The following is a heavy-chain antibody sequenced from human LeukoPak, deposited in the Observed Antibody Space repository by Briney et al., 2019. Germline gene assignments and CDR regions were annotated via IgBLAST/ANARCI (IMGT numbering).Heavy chain of an antibody. D-gene: IGHD3-10*01. CDR1: GFTVSSNY. CDR2: IYSGGNT. V-gene: IGHV3-66*02. Sequence: PGGSLRLSYAVSGFTVSSNYMNWVRQAPGKGLEWVSVIYSGGNTDYADSVKGRFTISRDNSKNTVYLQMNSLRAEDTAVYYCARGGYGSGSYGMGHWGQGTLVTVSS. J-gene: IGHJ4*02. CDR3: ARGGYGSGSYGMGH.